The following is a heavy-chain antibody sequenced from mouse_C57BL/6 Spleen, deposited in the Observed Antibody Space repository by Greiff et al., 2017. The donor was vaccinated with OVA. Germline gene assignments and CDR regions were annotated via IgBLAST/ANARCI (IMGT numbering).Heavy chain of an antibody. V-gene: IGHV1-26*01. CDR3: ASRGYDYDGVDY. Sequence: VQLQQSGPELVKPGASVKISCKASGYTFTNYYMNWVKQSQGKSLEWIGDINPNNGGTSYNQKFKGKATLTVDKSSSTAYMERRSLTSEDSAVYYCASRGYDYDGVDYWGQGTSVTVSS. J-gene: IGHJ4*01. CDR2: INPNNGGT. CDR1: GYTFTNYY. D-gene: IGHD2-4*01.